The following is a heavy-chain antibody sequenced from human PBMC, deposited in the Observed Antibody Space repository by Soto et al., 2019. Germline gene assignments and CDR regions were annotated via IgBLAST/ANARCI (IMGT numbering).Heavy chain of an antibody. Sequence: SETLSLTCTVSGGSISSSSYYWGWIRQPPGKGLEWIGSIYYSGSTYYNPSLKSRVTISVDTSKNQFSLKLSSVTAADTAVYYCARSPTYCSGGSCYSALFDYWGQGTXVTVSS. CDR3: ARSPTYCSGGSCYSALFDY. CDR1: GGSISSSSYY. V-gene: IGHV4-39*01. J-gene: IGHJ4*02. D-gene: IGHD2-15*01. CDR2: IYYSGST.